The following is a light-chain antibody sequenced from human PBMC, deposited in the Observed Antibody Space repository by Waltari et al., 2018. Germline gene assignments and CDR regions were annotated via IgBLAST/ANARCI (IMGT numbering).Light chain of an antibody. J-gene: IGLJ3*02. Sequence: SPVLTQPPSVSVAPGQTATITCGKSNLGASSVHWYQQKACRAPVLIVHDDADRPSGIPERFAGSSSADTATLAISTVEAGDEADYYCQLFDSGANHPVFGGGTKLTVL. CDR3: QLFDSGANHPV. CDR2: DDA. CDR1: NLGASS. V-gene: IGLV3-21*02.